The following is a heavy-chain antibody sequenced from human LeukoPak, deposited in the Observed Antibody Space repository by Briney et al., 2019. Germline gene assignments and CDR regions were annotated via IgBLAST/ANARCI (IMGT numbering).Heavy chain of an antibody. Sequence: SETLSLTWTVSGGSISSYYWSWIRQPPGKGLEWIGYIYYSGSTNYNPSLKSRVTISVDTSKNQFSLKLSSVTAADTAVYYCARDLGRYGDYPPGNGMDVWGQGTTVTVSS. D-gene: IGHD4-17*01. CDR2: IYYSGST. J-gene: IGHJ6*02. V-gene: IGHV4-59*01. CDR3: ARDLGRYGDYPPGNGMDV. CDR1: GGSISSYY.